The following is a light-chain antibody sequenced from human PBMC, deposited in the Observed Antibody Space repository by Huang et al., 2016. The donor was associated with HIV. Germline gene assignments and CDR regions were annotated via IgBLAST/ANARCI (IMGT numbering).Light chain of an antibody. CDR1: QSVSSN. V-gene: IGKV3-15*01. J-gene: IGKJ1*01. CDR2: GAS. Sequence: EIVMTQSPATLSVSPGDRATLSCRASQSVSSNLAWYQQKPGQAPRLLIYGASTSATSSPMRFSGSGSGREFTLTISSLQSEDFAVYYCQQYNNWPRTFGQGTKVEIK. CDR3: QQYNNWPRT.